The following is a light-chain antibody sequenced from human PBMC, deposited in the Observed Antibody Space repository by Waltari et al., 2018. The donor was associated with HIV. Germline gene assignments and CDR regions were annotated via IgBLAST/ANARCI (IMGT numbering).Light chain of an antibody. V-gene: IGKV3-15*01. Sequence: EVVLTQSPLTLSVSPGERVTLSCRASESVGKNIAWYQQKPGQAPSLVIYGGSTRATGIPVRFSGSGSGTDFTLTISILKSEDIAVYFCQQYRDWPRYTFGQGTKLDIK. CDR3: QQYRDWPRYT. J-gene: IGKJ2*01. CDR1: ESVGKN. CDR2: GGS.